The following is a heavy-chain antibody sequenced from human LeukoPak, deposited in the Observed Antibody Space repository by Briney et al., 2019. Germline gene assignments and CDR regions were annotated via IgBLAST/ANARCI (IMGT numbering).Heavy chain of an antibody. D-gene: IGHD2-15*01. CDR2: ISSSSSYI. V-gene: IGHV3-21*01. J-gene: IGHJ4*02. CDR3: AREQDIVVVVAEPTMASFDY. Sequence: GGSLRLSCAASGFTFSSYSMNWVRQAPGKGLEWVSSISSSSSYIYYADSVKGRFTISRDNAKNSLYLQMNSLRAEDTAVYYCAREQDIVVVVAEPTMASFDYWGQGTLVTVAS. CDR1: GFTFSSYS.